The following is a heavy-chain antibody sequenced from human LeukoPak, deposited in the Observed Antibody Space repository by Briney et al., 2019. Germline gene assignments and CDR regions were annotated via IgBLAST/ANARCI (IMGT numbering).Heavy chain of an antibody. D-gene: IGHD3-10*01. V-gene: IGHV3-74*01. CDR2: ISGAGTST. CDR1: GFSFSTYW. Sequence: GGSLRLSCAASGFSFSTYWMHWIRQAPGKGLVWVSRISGAGTSTSYADSVTGRFTISRDNAKNTLYLQMNSLRAEDTAVYYCAREIYGSGNIDYWGQGTLVAVSS. J-gene: IGHJ4*02. CDR3: AREIYGSGNIDY.